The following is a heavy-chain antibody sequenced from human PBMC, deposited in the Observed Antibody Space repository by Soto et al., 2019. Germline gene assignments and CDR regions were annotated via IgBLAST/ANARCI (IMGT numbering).Heavy chain of an antibody. J-gene: IGHJ5*02. D-gene: IGHD3-10*01. CDR2: IYYSGST. CDR3: ARDTPITMVRGVIRWFDP. V-gene: IGHV4-39*02. Sequence: SETLSLTCTVSGGSISSSSYYWGWIRQPPGKGLEWIGSIYYSGSTYYNPSLKSRVTISVDTSKNQFSLKLSSVTAADTAVYYCARDTPITMVRGVIRWFDPWGQGTLVTVSS. CDR1: GGSISSSSYY.